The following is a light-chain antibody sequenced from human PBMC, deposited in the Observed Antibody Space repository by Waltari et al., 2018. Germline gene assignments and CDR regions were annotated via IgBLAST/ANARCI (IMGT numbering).Light chain of an antibody. J-gene: IGLJ3*02. Sequence: QSVLTQPPSASGTPGQSVTIPCSGRDSHTGRHTVNWYPQLPRSAPKLLVNSNNQRPSGVPDRFSGSKSATSASLAISGLQAEDEADYFCISWDDRLNCPVFGGGTKLTVL. CDR2: SNN. CDR3: ISWDDRLNCPV. V-gene: IGLV1-44*01. CDR1: DSHTGRHT.